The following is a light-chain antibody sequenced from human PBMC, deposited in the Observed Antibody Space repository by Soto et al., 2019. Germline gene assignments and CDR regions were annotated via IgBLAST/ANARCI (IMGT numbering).Light chain of an antibody. V-gene: IGKV3-20*01. Sequence: EIVLTQSPGTLSLSPGERATLSCRASQSVSSSYLAWYQQKPGQAPRLLIYGASNRATGIPDRCSGSGSGTDFTLTISRLEPEDFAVYFCQQYNNSPEYTFGQGTKLEIK. CDR2: GAS. CDR3: QQYNNSPEYT. CDR1: QSVSSSY. J-gene: IGKJ2*01.